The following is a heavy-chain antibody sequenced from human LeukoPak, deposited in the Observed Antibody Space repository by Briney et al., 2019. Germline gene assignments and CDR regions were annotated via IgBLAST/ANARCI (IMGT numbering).Heavy chain of an antibody. CDR1: GGSISSGSYY. J-gene: IGHJ3*02. Sequence: PSETLSLTCTVSGGSISSGSYYWSWIRQPAGKGLEWIGRIYTSGSTNYNPSLKSRVTISVDTSKNQFSLKLSSVTAADTAVYYCARGGVQYAFDIWGQGTMVTVSS. D-gene: IGHD3-10*01. CDR3: ARGGVQYAFDI. CDR2: IYTSGST. V-gene: IGHV4-61*02.